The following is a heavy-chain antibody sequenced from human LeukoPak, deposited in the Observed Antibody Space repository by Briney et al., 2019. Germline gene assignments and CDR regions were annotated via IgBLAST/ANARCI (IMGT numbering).Heavy chain of an antibody. V-gene: IGHV3-53*01. J-gene: IGHJ4*02. CDR3: ARQNTPHGDFDY. CDR2: IYSCGST. D-gene: IGHD3-16*01. Sequence: GGSLRLSCAASGFTVSSNYMSWVRQAPGKGLEWVSVIYSCGSTYYADSVKGRFTISRDNSKNTLYLQMNSLRAEDTAVYYCARQNTPHGDFDYWGQGTLVTVSS. CDR1: GFTVSSNY.